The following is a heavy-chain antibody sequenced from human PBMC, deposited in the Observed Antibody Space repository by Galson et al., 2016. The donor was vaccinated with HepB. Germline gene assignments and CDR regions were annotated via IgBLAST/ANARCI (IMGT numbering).Heavy chain of an antibody. CDR1: GFTFSDFG. CDR2: IWYDGSSK. V-gene: IGHV3-33*01. J-gene: IGHJ4*02. Sequence: SLRLSCAASGFTFSDFGMHWVRQAPGKGLEWLTFIWYDGSSKYYADSVKGRFTISRDNPKNTLFLQVNSLRAEDTAVYYCARGDYIWGNNHFFDYWGQGILVTVSS. D-gene: IGHD3-16*01. CDR3: ARGDYIWGNNHFFDY.